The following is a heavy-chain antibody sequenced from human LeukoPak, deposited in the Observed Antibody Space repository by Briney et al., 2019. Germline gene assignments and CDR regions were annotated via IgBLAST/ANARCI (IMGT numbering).Heavy chain of an antibody. CDR2: INPNSGGT. CDR1: GYTSTGYY. CDR3: ARDCSSTSCYLPGY. D-gene: IGHD2-2*01. Sequence: ASVKVSCKASGYTSTGYYMHWVRQAPGQGLEWMGWINPNSGGTNYAQKFQGRVTMTRDTSISTAYMELSRLRSDDTAVYYCARDCSSTSCYLPGYWGQGTLVTVSS. V-gene: IGHV1-2*02. J-gene: IGHJ4*02.